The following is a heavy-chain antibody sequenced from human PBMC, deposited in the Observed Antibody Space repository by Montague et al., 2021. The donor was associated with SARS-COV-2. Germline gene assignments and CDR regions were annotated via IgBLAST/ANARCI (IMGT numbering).Heavy chain of an antibody. D-gene: IGHD6-19*01. V-gene: IGHV3-33*01. CDR3: AVQPRDSSAWHPFDH. CDR2: MSHDGNYE. J-gene: IGHJ4*02. CDR1: GFTFSTYA. Sequence: SLRLSCAASGFTFSTYAIHWVRQAPGKGLGWVAIMSHDGNYEHYADSVKGRFTISRDSSKNTLHLQMNSLTAEDTAVYYCAVQPRDSSAWHPFDHWGQGTLVTVSS.